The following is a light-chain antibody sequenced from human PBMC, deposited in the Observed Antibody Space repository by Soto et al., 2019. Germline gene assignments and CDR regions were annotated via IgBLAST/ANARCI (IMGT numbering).Light chain of an antibody. Sequence: EVVMTQSPATLSLSPGERATLSCRASQSVSSDLAWYQQKPGQAPRLLIYGASTRATDIPARFSGGGSGTEFTLTISSLQSEDFAIYYCPQYNDWPPITFGPGTRVDFK. J-gene: IGKJ3*01. CDR1: QSVSSD. V-gene: IGKV3-15*01. CDR3: PQYNDWPPIT. CDR2: GAS.